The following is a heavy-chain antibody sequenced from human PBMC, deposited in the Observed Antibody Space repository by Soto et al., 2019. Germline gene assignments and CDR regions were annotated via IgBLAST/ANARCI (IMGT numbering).Heavy chain of an antibody. CDR2: ISYDGINK. CDR1: GFTFSSYS. J-gene: IGHJ4*02. Sequence: GGSLRLSCAAFGFTFSSYSIHWVRQAPCKGLEWVAVISYDGINKYYADSVKGRFTISRDNSKNTLYLQMNRLRAEDTAVYYCARDLGPGYSTGLFNYFGQATLVTVCS. D-gene: IGHD6-19*01. CDR3: ARDLGPGYSTGLFNY. V-gene: IGHV3-30-3*01.